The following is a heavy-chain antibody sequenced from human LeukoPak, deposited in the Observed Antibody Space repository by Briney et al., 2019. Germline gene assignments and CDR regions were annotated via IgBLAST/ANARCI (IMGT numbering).Heavy chain of an antibody. V-gene: IGHV3-43*02. Sequence: AGGSLRLSCAAPGFSFDDYAIHGVRQAPGKGLEWVSLISGDGGSTFYADSVKGRFTISRDNSKNSLYLQMSSLRSEDTALYYFARESDSSGWYDSWGQGTLVTVSS. CDR1: GFSFDDYA. J-gene: IGHJ5*01. CDR3: ARESDSSGWYDS. CDR2: ISGDGGST. D-gene: IGHD3-22*01.